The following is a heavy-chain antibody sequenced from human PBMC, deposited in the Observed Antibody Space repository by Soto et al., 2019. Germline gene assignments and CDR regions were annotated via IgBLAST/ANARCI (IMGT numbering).Heavy chain of an antibody. Sequence: SETLSLTSPVAGGYISSSSYYWGWIRQPPGKGLEWIGTIYYSVSTYYNPSLQSRVTISVDTSKNQFSLKLSSVTAADTAVYYCARLYGSSLFDYWGQGTLVTVSS. CDR3: ARLYGSSLFDY. D-gene: IGHD6-6*01. CDR1: GGYISSSSYY. V-gene: IGHV4-39*01. J-gene: IGHJ4*02. CDR2: IYYSVST.